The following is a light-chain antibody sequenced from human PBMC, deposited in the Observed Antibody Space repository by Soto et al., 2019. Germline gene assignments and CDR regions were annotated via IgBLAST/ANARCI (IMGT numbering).Light chain of an antibody. CDR2: GAS. V-gene: IGKV3-20*01. CDR1: QSFISSY. J-gene: IGKJ1*01. CDR3: QQYGSSPGT. Sequence: EIVWCHSPGTLSLSRGERATLSCRARQSFISSYLAWYQQKPGQAPRLLIYGASSRATGIPARFSGSGSGTDFTLTISRLQPEDFAVYYCQQYGSSPGTFGQGTKVDIK.